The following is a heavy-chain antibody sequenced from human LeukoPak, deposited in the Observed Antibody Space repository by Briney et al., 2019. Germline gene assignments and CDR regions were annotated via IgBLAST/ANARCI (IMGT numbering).Heavy chain of an antibody. CDR2: ISSGGSA. CDR3: ARTVAVTGSDYFDY. D-gene: IGHD6-19*01. Sequence: GGSLRLSCAASGFTVSSYYMSWVRQAPGKGLEWVSVISSGGSAYYADSVKGRFTISRDNSKNTLYLQMNSLRAEDTAVYYCARTVAVTGSDYFDYWGQGPLVTVSS. CDR1: GFTVSSYY. V-gene: IGHV3-66*01. J-gene: IGHJ4*02.